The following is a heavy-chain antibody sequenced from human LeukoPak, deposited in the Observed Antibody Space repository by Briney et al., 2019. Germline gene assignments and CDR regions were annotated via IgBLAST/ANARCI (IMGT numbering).Heavy chain of an antibody. CDR1: GFTFTSSA. CDR2: IVVGSGNT. D-gene: IGHD5-12*01. J-gene: IGHJ4*02. Sequence: SVKVSCKASGFTFTSSAMQWARQARGQRREWIGWIVVGSGNTNYAQKFQERVTITRDMSTSTAYMELSSLRSEDTAVYYCAARGYGRKYYFDYWGQGTLVTVSS. V-gene: IGHV1-58*02. CDR3: AARGYGRKYYFDY.